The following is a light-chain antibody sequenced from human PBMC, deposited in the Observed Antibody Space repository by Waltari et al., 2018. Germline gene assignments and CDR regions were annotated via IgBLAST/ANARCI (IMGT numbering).Light chain of an antibody. Sequence: RASPVLKRTWLVWYHQNSGQAPRLLIYGGSSRAAGSPDRFSGIVSGTDFTLTISRLEPEDSAVYYCQQYESSVMYTFGQGTKVEIK. J-gene: IGKJ2*01. CDR3: QQYESSVMYT. CDR1: PVLKRTW. CDR2: GGS. V-gene: IGKV3-20*01.